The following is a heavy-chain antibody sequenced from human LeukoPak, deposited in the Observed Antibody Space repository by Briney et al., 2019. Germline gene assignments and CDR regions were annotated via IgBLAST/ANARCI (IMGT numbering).Heavy chain of an antibody. CDR1: GDSVSSNSAA. J-gene: IGHJ4*02. CDR2: TYYRSKWYN. D-gene: IGHD6-19*01. V-gene: IGHV6-1*01. CDR3: ARGRIAVAKWDFDY. Sequence: SQTLSLTCAISGDSVSSNSAAWNWIRQSPSGGLEWLGRTYYRSKWYNDYAVSVKSRITINPDTSKNQFSLQLNSVTPEDTAVYYCARGRIAVAKWDFDYWGQGTLVTVSS.